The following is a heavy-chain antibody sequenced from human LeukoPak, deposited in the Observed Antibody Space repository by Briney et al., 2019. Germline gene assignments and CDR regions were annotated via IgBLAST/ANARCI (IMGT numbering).Heavy chain of an antibody. CDR1: GFTFRTYG. Sequence: GGSLRLSCAASGFTFRTYGMHWARQAPGKGLEWVSSISSSSSYIYYADSVKGRFTISRDNAKNSLYLQMNSLRAEDTAVYYCARVNGYIDSPDYWGQGTLVTVSS. CDR2: ISSSSSYI. V-gene: IGHV3-21*01. CDR3: ARVNGYIDSPDY. J-gene: IGHJ4*02. D-gene: IGHD5-24*01.